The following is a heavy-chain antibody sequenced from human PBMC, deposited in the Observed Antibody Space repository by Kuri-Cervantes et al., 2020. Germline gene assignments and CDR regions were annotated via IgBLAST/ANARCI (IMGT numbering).Heavy chain of an antibody. J-gene: IGHJ6*03. CDR2: IKQDGSDK. CDR3: AKVGDGIVVIPAAPRPFYMDV. V-gene: IGHV3-7*03. CDR1: GFTVSSYW. D-gene: IGHD2-2*01. Sequence: LSLTCVGSGFTVSSYWMSWVRQAPGKGLEWVANIKQDGSDKYYVDSVKGRFTISRDNAKNSLYLQMNSLRAEDTAVYYCAKVGDGIVVIPAAPRPFYMDVWGKGTTVTVSS.